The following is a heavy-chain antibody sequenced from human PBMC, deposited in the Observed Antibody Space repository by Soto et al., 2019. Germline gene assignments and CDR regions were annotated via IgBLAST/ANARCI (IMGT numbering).Heavy chain of an antibody. V-gene: IGHV1-18*04. Sequence: ASVKVSFKASGYTFTSYGISWVRQAPGQGLEWMGWISAYNGNTNYAQKLQGRVTMTTDTSTSTAYMELRSLRSDDTAVYYCAREGEQTYYYYYGMDVWGQGTTVTVSS. CDR3: AREGEQTYYYYYGMDV. CDR1: GYTFTSYG. CDR2: ISAYNGNT. D-gene: IGHD2-21*01. J-gene: IGHJ6*02.